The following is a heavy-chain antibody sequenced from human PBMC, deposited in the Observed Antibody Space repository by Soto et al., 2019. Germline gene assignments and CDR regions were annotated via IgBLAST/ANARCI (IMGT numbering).Heavy chain of an antibody. CDR1: GFTFSSYA. CDR2: ISGSGGST. Sequence: GGSLRLSCAASGFTFSSYAMSWVRQAPGKGLEWVSAISGSGGSTYYADSVKGRFTISRDNSKNTLYLQMNSLRAEDTAVYYCAKIPATNSPRLNSGYDLYFDYWGQGTLVTVSS. CDR3: AKIPATNSPRLNSGYDLYFDY. V-gene: IGHV3-23*01. J-gene: IGHJ4*02. D-gene: IGHD5-12*01.